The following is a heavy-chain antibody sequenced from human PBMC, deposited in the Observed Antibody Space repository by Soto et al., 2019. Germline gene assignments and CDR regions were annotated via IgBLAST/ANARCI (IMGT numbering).Heavy chain of an antibody. D-gene: IGHD6-6*01. CDR2: IYHSGST. CDR1: GYSISSNHY. Sequence: PSETRSLTCAVSGYSISSNHYWGWIRQPPGKGLEWIGSIYHSGSTYYNPSLKSRVTISIDTSKNQFSLKLSSVTAADTAVYYCARDTFEYSSSSGGYNWFDPWGQGTLVTVSS. J-gene: IGHJ5*02. V-gene: IGHV4-38-2*02. CDR3: ARDTFEYSSSSGGYNWFDP.